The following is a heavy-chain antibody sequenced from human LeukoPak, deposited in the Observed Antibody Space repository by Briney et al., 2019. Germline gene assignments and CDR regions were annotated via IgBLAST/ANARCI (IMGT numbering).Heavy chain of an antibody. CDR1: GGSISSSSYY. V-gene: IGHV4-61*05. Sequence: PSETLSLTCTVSGGSISSSSYYWGWICQPPGKGLEWIGYIYYSGSTNYNPSLKSRVTISVDTSKNQFSLKLSSVTAADTAVYYCARGVTMVRGATADAFDIWGQGTMVTVSS. D-gene: IGHD3-10*01. CDR3: ARGVTMVRGATADAFDI. J-gene: IGHJ3*02. CDR2: IYYSGST.